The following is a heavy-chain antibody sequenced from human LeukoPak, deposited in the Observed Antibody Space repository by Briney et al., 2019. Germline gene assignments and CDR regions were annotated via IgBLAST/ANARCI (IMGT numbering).Heavy chain of an antibody. D-gene: IGHD3-10*01. Sequence: GGSLRLSCAGSGFTFSKYGMHWVRRAPGKALEWVAVIWNDGSHENYADSVKGRFTISRDNSENTLYLQMSSLRAEDTAMYFCAKRDAKISGSDSFDISGQGTMVTVSS. CDR1: GFTFSKYG. CDR3: AKRDAKISGSDSFDI. V-gene: IGHV3-33*06. CDR2: IWNDGSHE. J-gene: IGHJ3*02.